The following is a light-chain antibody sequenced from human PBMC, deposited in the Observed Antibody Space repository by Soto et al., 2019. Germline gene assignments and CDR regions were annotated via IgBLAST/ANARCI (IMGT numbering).Light chain of an antibody. V-gene: IGKV1-9*01. CDR1: QGISSY. Sequence: DIKLTQSPSFLSASLGDRVTITCRASQGISSYLAWYQQKPGKAPELLIYDASTLQSGVPSRFSGSGSVTEFTLTISSLQPEDFATYYCQHYKIYPPLTFGGGTKVDIK. J-gene: IGKJ4*01. CDR2: DAS. CDR3: QHYKIYPPLT.